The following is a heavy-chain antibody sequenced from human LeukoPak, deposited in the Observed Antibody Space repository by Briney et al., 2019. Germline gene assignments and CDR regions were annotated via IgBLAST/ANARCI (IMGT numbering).Heavy chain of an antibody. J-gene: IGHJ6*03. V-gene: IGHV1-2*02. D-gene: IGHD3-10*01. CDR3: ARSMVRGAKFNSYYYYSMDV. CDR1: GYTFTGYY. CDR2: INPNSGGT. Sequence: ASVKVSCKASGYTFTGYYIHWVRQAPGQGLEWMGWINPNSGGTNYAQKFQGRVTMTRDTSISTAYMELSRLRSDDTAVYYCARSMVRGAKFNSYYYYSMDVWGKGTTVTVSS.